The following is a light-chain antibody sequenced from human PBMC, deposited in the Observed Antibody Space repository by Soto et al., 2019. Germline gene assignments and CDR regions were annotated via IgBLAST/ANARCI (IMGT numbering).Light chain of an antibody. V-gene: IGKV3-15*01. J-gene: IGKJ4*01. Sequence: EIVMTQSPSTLSVSPGWRSNLSCRASQSISSNLAWYQQKPGQAPRLLMFRTSSRATGFPARFSGSGSGTEFNLTISSLKSEDFGVYYCQQYNNWHSATFGGGTKVDIK. CDR2: RTS. CDR3: QQYNNWHSAT. CDR1: QSISSN.